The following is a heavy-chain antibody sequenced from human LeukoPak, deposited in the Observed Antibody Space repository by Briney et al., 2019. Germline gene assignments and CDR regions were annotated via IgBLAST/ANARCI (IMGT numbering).Heavy chain of an antibody. CDR3: ARGGGLDV. Sequence: GGSLRLSCAASGFTFSSYWMNWARQARGEGLEWVASINHNGNVNYYVDSVKGRFTISRDNAKNSLYLQMSNLRAEDTAVYFCARGGGLDVWGQGATVTVSS. CDR1: GFTFSSYW. V-gene: IGHV3-7*03. J-gene: IGHJ6*02. D-gene: IGHD3-16*01. CDR2: INHNGNVN.